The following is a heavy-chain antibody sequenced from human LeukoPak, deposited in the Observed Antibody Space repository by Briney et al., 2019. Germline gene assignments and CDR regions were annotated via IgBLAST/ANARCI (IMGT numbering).Heavy chain of an antibody. CDR2: IWYDGSNK. CDR3: ARASVVGATDY. J-gene: IGHJ4*02. D-gene: IGHD1-26*01. CDR1: GFTFSSYS. Sequence: GGSLRLSCAASGFTFSSYSMNWVRQAPGKGLEWVAVIWYDGSNKYYADSVKGRFAISRDNFKNTLYLQMNSLRAEDTAVYYCARASVVGATDYWGQGTLVTVSS. V-gene: IGHV3-33*08.